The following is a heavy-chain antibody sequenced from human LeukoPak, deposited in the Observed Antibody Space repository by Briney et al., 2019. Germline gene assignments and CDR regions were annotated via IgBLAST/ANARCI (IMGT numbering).Heavy chain of an antibody. CDR1: GFSFSGHW. V-gene: IGHV3-74*01. J-gene: IGHJ6*02. Sequence: GGSLRLSCTASGFSFSGHWMHWARQLPGKGLVWVSRISPTGSTTSYADSVKGRFTVSRDNSKNTLYLQMNSLRAEDTAVYYCARDGSGSYRVYGMDVWGQGTTVTVSS. CDR2: ISPTGSTT. CDR3: ARDGSGSYRVYGMDV. D-gene: IGHD3-10*01.